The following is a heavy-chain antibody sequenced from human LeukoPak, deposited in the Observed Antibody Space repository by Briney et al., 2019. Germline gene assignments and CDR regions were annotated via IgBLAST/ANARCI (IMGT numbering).Heavy chain of an antibody. V-gene: IGHV3-30*04. CDR1: GFTFSSYA. CDR3: AKDALPAGFRVDLRMSN. Sequence: PGGSLRLSCAAAGFTFSSYAKHWVRQAPGKGLEWVAVISYDGSNKYYADSVKGRFTISRDNSKNTLYLQMNSLRAEDTAVYYCAKDALPAGFRVDLRMSNWGQGTLVTVSS. J-gene: IGHJ4*02. CDR2: ISYDGSNK. D-gene: IGHD2-2*01.